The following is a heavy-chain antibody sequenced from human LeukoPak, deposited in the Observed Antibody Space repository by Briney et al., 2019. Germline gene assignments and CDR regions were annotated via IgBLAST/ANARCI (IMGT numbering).Heavy chain of an antibody. Sequence: GGSLRLSCAASGFTFSAYWMHWVRQAPGKGLEWVSYITSSGSTIYYADSVKGRFTISRDNAKNSLYLQMNSLRAEDTAVYYCARDRSAYSGYDFFDSWGQGTLVTVSS. CDR1: GFTFSAYW. J-gene: IGHJ4*02. CDR3: ARDRSAYSGYDFFDS. CDR2: ITSSGSTI. D-gene: IGHD5-12*01. V-gene: IGHV3-48*04.